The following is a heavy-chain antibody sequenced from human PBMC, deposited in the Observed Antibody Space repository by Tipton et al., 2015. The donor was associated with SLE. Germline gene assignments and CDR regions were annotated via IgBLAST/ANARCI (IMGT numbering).Heavy chain of an antibody. CDR3: ARQEVGAAAFDY. Sequence: QSGAEVKKPGSSVKVSCKASGGTFSSYAISWVRQAPGQGLEWMGGIIPIFGRTNYAQRFQGRVTITTDESTNTAYMELSSLRSDDTAVYYCARQEVGAAAFDYWGQGTLVTVSS. D-gene: IGHD1-26*01. CDR1: GGTFSSYA. J-gene: IGHJ4*02. V-gene: IGHV1-69*05. CDR2: IIPIFGRT.